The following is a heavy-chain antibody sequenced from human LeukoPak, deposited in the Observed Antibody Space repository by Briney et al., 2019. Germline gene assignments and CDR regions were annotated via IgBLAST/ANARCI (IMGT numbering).Heavy chain of an antibody. CDR2: TYYRSKWYN. D-gene: IGHD3-16*01. Sequence: SQTLSLTCAISGDSVSNNGAAWNWLRQSPSRGLEWLGRTYYRSKWYNDYALSVRGRITINPDTSKNQFSLQLNSVTPEDTAVYYCAILRTNREFWGQGTLVTVSS. J-gene: IGHJ4*02. V-gene: IGHV6-1*01. CDR1: GDSVSNNGAA. CDR3: AILRTNREF.